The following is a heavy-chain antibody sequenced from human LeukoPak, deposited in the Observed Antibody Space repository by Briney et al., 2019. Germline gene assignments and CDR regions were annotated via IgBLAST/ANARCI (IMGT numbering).Heavy chain of an antibody. CDR2: INTGTGNP. V-gene: IGHV7-4-1*02. Sequence: GASVKVSCKTSGYTFTNYAMNWVRQAPGQGLEFMGWINTGTGNPTYAQGFTGRIVFSLDTSVSTAYLHINTLKPEGTAVYYCAAIGAHSFDYWGQGTLVTVSS. J-gene: IGHJ4*02. CDR3: AAIGAHSFDY. CDR1: GYTFTNYA. D-gene: IGHD3-10*01.